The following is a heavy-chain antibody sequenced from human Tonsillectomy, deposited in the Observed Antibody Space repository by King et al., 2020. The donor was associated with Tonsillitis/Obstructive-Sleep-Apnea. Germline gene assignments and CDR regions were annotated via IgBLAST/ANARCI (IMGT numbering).Heavy chain of an antibody. V-gene: IGHV3-53*01. CDR2: IYSGGST. Sequence: QLVQSGGGLIQPGGSLRLSCAASGFTFSSSYMSWVRQAPGKGLEWVSIIYSGGSTYNADSVEGRFTMSRDNSKNTLYLQMNSLRAEDTAVYYCARDLDTSGWYNFDDWGQGTLVTVSS. CDR3: ARDLDTSGWYNFDD. J-gene: IGHJ4*02. CDR1: GFTFSSSY. D-gene: IGHD6-19*01.